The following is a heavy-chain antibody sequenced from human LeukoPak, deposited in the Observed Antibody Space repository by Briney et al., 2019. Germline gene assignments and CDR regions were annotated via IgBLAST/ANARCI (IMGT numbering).Heavy chain of an antibody. J-gene: IGHJ4*02. CDR2: ISGSRYST. V-gene: IGHV3-23*01. Sequence: GSLTLSCAASGFTFSNYAMRWLRQAPGNGLEWLSSISGSRYSTYYAVSVKGRFTISRDTSKNTLYLQMNSLRAEDTAVYYCAKVSSGWSDPFDYWGQGTLVTVSS. CDR3: AKVSSGWSDPFDY. D-gene: IGHD6-19*01. CDR1: GFTFSNYA.